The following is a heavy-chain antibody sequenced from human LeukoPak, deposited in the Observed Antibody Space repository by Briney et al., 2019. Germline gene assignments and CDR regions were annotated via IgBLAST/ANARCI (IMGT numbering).Heavy chain of an antibody. J-gene: IGHJ5*02. D-gene: IGHD6-19*01. V-gene: IGHV4-39*07. CDR1: GGSISSSSYY. CDR2: IYYSGST. CDR3: AREDSSGS. Sequence: PSETLSLTCTVSGGSISSSSYYWGWIRQPPGKGLEWIGSIYYSGSTYYNPSLKSRVTISVDTSKNQFSLKLSSVTAADTAVYYCAREDSSGSWGQGTLVTVSS.